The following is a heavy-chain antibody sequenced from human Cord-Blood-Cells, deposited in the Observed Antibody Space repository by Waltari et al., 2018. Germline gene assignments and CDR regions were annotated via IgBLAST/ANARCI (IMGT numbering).Heavy chain of an antibody. J-gene: IGHJ4*02. D-gene: IGHD3-22*01. V-gene: IGHV4-39*01. CDR3: ARHGSGKIYDSSGYYYFDY. Sequence: QLQLQESGQGLVKPSETLSLTCTVSGGSISSSSYYWGWIRQPPGQGLEWIGSIYYSGRPCYTPTLKSRVTISVDTSKNQFSLKLSSVTAADTAVYYCARHGSGKIYDSSGYYYFDYWGQGTLVTVSS. CDR1: GGSISSSSYY. CDR2: IYYSGRP.